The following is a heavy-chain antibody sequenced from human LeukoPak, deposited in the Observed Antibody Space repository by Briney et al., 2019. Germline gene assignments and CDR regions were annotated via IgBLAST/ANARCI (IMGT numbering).Heavy chain of an antibody. J-gene: IGHJ4*02. Sequence: GGSLRLSCAASGFTFSSYAVSWVRQAPGKGLEWVSAIRGDDGGTYYADSVKGRFTVSRDNSKNTLYLRMNSLRVDDTAVYYCAKDGPGIAAAGIFDYWGQGTLLTVSS. D-gene: IGHD6-13*01. CDR2: IRGDDGGT. CDR1: GFTFSSYA. V-gene: IGHV3-23*01. CDR3: AKDGPGIAAAGIFDY.